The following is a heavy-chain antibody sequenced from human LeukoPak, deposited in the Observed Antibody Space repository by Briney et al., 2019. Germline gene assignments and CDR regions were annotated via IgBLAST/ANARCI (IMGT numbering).Heavy chain of an antibody. V-gene: IGHV1-2*02. CDR1: GYTFTSYA. CDR2: INPNSGGT. Sequence: ASAKVSCKASGYTFTSYAMNWVRQAPGQGLEWMGWINPNSGGTNYAQKFQGRVTMTRDTSISTAYMELSRLRSDDTAVYYCARDRDSGSYYDFDYWGQGTLVTVSS. CDR3: ARDRDSGSYYDFDY. D-gene: IGHD1-26*01. J-gene: IGHJ4*02.